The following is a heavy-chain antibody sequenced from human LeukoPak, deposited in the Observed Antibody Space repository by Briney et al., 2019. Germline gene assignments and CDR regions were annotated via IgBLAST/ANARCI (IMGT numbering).Heavy chain of an antibody. Sequence: GGSLRLSCAASGFTFGTYAMSWVRQAPGKGLEWVCAITASGDRTYYADSVRGRFIISRDNSKNTLSLQMNSLRAEDTAVYYCARGPGSYYLDYWGQGTLVTVSS. V-gene: IGHV3-23*01. D-gene: IGHD1-26*01. CDR1: GFTFGTYA. CDR2: ITASGDRT. J-gene: IGHJ4*02. CDR3: ARGPGSYYLDY.